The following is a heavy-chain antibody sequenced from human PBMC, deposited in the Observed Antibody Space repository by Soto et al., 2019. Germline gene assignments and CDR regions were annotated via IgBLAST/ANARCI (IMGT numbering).Heavy chain of an antibody. CDR3: AREEVRYCSGGSCYPVSDY. D-gene: IGHD2-15*01. V-gene: IGHV1-18*04. CDR1: GYTFTSYG. Sequence: QVQLVQSGAEVKKPGASVKVSCKASGYTFTSYGISWVRQAPGQGLEWMGWISAYNGNTNYAQKLQGRVTMTTDTSTSTAYMELSSLRSEDTAVYYCAREEVRYCSGGSCYPVSDYWGQGTLVTVSS. J-gene: IGHJ4*02. CDR2: ISAYNGNT.